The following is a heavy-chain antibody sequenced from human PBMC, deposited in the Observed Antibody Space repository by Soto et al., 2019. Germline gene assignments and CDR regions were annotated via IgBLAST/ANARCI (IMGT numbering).Heavy chain of an antibody. Sequence: PSETLSLTCAVYVGSFSVYYWSWIRQPPGKGLEWIGEINHSGSTNYNPSLKSRVTISVDTSKNQFSLKLSSVAAADTAVYYCARVDYDAFDYWGQGTMVTVSS. V-gene: IGHV4-34*01. D-gene: IGHD4-17*01. CDR2: INHSGST. CDR1: VGSFSVYY. CDR3: ARVDYDAFDY. J-gene: IGHJ4*02.